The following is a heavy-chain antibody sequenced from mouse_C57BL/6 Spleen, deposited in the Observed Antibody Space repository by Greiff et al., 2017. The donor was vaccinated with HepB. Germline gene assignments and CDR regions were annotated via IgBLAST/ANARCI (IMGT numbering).Heavy chain of an antibody. Sequence: VQLQQPGAELVMPGASVKLSCKASGYTFTSYWMHWVKQRPGQGLEWIGEIDPSDSYTNYNQKFKGKSTLTVDKSSSTAYMQLSSLTSEDSAFYYCAMAYYSNYFAYWGQGTLVTVSA. V-gene: IGHV1-69*01. D-gene: IGHD2-5*01. CDR1: GYTFTSYW. J-gene: IGHJ3*01. CDR3: AMAYYSNYFAY. CDR2: IDPSDSYT.